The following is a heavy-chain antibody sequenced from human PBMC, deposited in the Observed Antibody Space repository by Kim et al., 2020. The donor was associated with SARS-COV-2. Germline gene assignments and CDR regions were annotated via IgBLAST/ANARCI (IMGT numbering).Heavy chain of an antibody. V-gene: IGHV3-7*03. D-gene: IGHD5-12*01. CDR2: K. J-gene: IGHJ4*02. CDR3: ARTYHRTIIDY. Sequence: KYYGDSVKGRFTISRDNAKNSLYLQMNSLRAEHTAVYYCARTYHRTIIDYWGQGTLVTVSS.